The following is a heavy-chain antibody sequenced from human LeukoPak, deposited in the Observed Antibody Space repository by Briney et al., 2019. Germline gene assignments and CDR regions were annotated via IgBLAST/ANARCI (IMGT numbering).Heavy chain of an antibody. CDR2: INQDGTDK. Sequence: PGGSLRLSCATSGFTFSRYAMHWVRQAPGKGLEWVANINQDGTDKYYVDSVKGRFTISRDNAKNSLYLQMNSLRAEDTAVYYCAREIVGTHKSRFDPWGQGTLVTVSS. CDR3: AREIVGTHKSRFDP. D-gene: IGHD1-26*01. J-gene: IGHJ5*02. CDR1: GFTFSRYA. V-gene: IGHV3-7*03.